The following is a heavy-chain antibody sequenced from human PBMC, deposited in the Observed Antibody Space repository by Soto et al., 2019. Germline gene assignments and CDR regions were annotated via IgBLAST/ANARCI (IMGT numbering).Heavy chain of an antibody. CDR1: GFTFSSYS. J-gene: IGHJ4*02. CDR2: FSASGST. CDR3: AKLTDS. Sequence: EVQLLESGGGLVQPGGSLRLSCVTSGFTFSSYSMSWVRQAPGKGLEWISTFSASGSTYYADSVKGRFTISRDNSKNTLLLQTNSLRAEDTAIYYCAKLTDSWGQGTLVTVSS. D-gene: IGHD3-9*01. V-gene: IGHV3-23*01.